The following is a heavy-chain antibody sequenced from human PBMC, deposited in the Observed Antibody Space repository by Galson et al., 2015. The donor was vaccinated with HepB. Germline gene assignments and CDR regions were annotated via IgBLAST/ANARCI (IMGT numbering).Heavy chain of an antibody. J-gene: IGHJ4*02. Sequence: SLRLSCAASGFPFSDYAMHWVRRAPGKGLEWVAVISYHGNNKYYGDSVKGRFTISRDNDKNSLYLQMNSLRAEDTAVYYCARGVGTATSGVYSFDYWGQGTLVTVSS. CDR2: ISYHGNNK. V-gene: IGHV3-30-3*01. CDR1: GFPFSDYA. CDR3: ARGVGTATSGVYSFDY. D-gene: IGHD1-26*01.